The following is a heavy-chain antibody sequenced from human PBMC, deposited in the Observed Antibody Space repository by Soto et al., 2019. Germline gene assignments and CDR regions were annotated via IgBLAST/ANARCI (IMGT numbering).Heavy chain of an antibody. D-gene: IGHD2-2*01. CDR3: ARDPPGASDAFDI. CDR2: IFSDGSNK. V-gene: IGHV3-33*01. Sequence: GGSLRLSCAASGFNFRSCGMHWVRQAPGKGLEWVAVIFSDGSNKYYADSVKGRFTISRDNSKNTLDLQMNSLKAEDTAVYYCARDPPGASDAFDIWGQGTMVTVSS. J-gene: IGHJ3*02. CDR1: GFNFRSCG.